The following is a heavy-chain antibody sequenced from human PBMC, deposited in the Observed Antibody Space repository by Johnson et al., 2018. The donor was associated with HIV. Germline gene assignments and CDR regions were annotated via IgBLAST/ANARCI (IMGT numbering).Heavy chain of an antibody. J-gene: IGHJ3*02. CDR3: ARIPGSGWEHDAFDI. D-gene: IGHD6-19*01. V-gene: IGHV3-30*03. CDR2: ISYDGSNK. Sequence: QVQLVESGGGVVQPGRSLRLSCAASGFTFSSYGMHWVRQAPGKGLEWVAVISYDGSNKYYADSVKGSFTISRDNARNSLFLQMNSLRAEDTAVYYCARIPGSGWEHDAFDIWGQGTLVTVSS. CDR1: GFTFSSYG.